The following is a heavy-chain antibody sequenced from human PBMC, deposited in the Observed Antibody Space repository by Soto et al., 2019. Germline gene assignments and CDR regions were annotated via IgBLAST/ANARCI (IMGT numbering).Heavy chain of an antibody. CDR2: IIPIFGTA. CDR3: ARYGYDYVWGSYRYTGWFDP. J-gene: IGHJ5*02. V-gene: IGHV1-69*06. CDR1: GGTFSSYA. Sequence: QVQLVQSGAEVKKPGSSVKVSCKASGGTFSSYAISWVRQAPGQGLEWMGGIIPIFGTANYAQKFQGRVRITADKSTSTAYMELSSLRSEDTAVYYCARYGYDYVWGSYRYTGWFDPWGQGTLVTVSS. D-gene: IGHD3-16*02.